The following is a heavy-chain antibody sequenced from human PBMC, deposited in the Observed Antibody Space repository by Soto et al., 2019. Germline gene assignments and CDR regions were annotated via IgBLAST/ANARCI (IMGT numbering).Heavy chain of an antibody. V-gene: IGHV3-30*18. CDR3: GEDVSKRWLHGTAVDC. CDR2: ISYDGSNK. CDR1: GFTFSSYG. J-gene: IGHJ4*02. D-gene: IGHD3-3*02. Sequence: GGSLRLSCAASGFTFSSYGMHWVRQAPGKGLEWVAVISYDGSNKYYAGSVKGRFTISRDNSKNTLYLQMNSLRAEDTAVYYCGEDVSKRWLHGTAVDCWGQGTLVTVSS.